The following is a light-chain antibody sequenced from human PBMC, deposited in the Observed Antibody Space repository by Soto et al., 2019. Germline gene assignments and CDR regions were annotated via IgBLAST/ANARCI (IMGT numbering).Light chain of an antibody. J-gene: IGLJ3*02. CDR2: NTS. Sequence: QTVVTQEPSLSVSPGGTVTLTCGLSSGSVSTSYFPSWYQQTPGQAPRTLIYNTSTRSSGVPDRLSGSILGNKAALTITGAQADDESDYYCLLYLGGGIWVCGGGTKVTVL. V-gene: IGLV8-61*01. CDR3: LLYLGGGIWV. CDR1: SGSVSTSYF.